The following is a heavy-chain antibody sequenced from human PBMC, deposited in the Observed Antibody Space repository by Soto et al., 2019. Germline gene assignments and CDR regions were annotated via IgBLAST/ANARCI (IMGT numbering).Heavy chain of an antibody. Sequence: QVQLMQSGAEVKKPGASVKVSCKASGDTFTDYYIHWVRQAPGQGLEWMGTVNPSGGHTTYAQHFLGRATMTRDTAPRPLYMELTSLTSAAPAIYYCARGGHVVVVPAALDYWGQGTLVTVSS. J-gene: IGHJ4*02. CDR1: GDTFTDYY. CDR2: VNPSGGHT. V-gene: IGHV1-46*01. CDR3: ARGGHVVVVPAALDY. D-gene: IGHD2-21*02.